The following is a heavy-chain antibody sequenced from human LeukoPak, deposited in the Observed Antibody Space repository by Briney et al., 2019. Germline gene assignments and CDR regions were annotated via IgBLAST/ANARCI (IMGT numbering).Heavy chain of an antibody. D-gene: IGHD1-1*01. CDR2: ISYDGSNK. Sequence: GRSLRLSCAASGFTFSSYGMHWVRQAPGKGLEWVAVISYDGSNKYYADSVKGRFTISRDNSKNTLYLQMNSLRAEDTAVYYCARLHTSGVRGAFDIWGQGTMVTVSS. CDR3: ARLHTSGVRGAFDI. CDR1: GFTFSSYG. J-gene: IGHJ3*02. V-gene: IGHV3-30*03.